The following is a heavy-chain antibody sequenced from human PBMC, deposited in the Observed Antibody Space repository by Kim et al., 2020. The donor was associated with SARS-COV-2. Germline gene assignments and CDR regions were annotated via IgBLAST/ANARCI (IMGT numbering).Heavy chain of an antibody. V-gene: IGHV3-11*05. CDR2: ISSSSYI. J-gene: IGHJ6*01. Sequence: GGSLRLSCAASGFTFSDYYMSWIRQAPGKGLEWVSYISSSSYINYADSVKGRFTISRDNAKNSLYLQMNSQRAEDTAVYYCARGGYDYVWGRYRDYYYY. D-gene: IGHD3-16*02. CDR3: ARGGYDYVWGRYRDYYYY. CDR1: GFTFSDYY.